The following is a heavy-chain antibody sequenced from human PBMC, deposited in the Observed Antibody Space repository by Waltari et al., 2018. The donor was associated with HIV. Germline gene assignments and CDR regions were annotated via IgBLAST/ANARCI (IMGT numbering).Heavy chain of an antibody. Sequence: EVQLVPSGAAVQKPGESLKIHCKGSGSSFTSYWIGWLRPMPGKGLEWMGIIYPGDSDTRYSPSFQGQVTISADKSISTAYLQWSRLKASDTAMYYCARQESIVGGTGWHPFDYWGQGTLVTVSS. CDR1: GSSFTSYW. CDR2: IYPGDSDT. CDR3: ARQESIVGGTGWHPFDY. J-gene: IGHJ4*02. D-gene: IGHD1-26*01. V-gene: IGHV5-51*01.